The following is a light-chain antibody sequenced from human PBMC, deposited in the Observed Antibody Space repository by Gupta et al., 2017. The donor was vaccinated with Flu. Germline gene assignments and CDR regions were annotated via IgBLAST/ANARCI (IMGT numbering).Light chain of an antibody. CDR1: SSNIGRNA. V-gene: IGLV1-44*01. J-gene: IGLJ2*01. Sequence: QSVLTQPPSASGTPGQRVTISCSGSSSNIGRNAVNWYQQLPGTAPKLLIYTNNLRPSGVPDRISGSKSGASASLAISGLQTDDEADYYCAAWDDSLKGVVFGGGTKLTVL. CDR2: TNN. CDR3: AAWDDSLKGVV.